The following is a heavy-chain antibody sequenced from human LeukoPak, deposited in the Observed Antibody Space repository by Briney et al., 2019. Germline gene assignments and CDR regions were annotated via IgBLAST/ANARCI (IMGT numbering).Heavy chain of an antibody. J-gene: IGHJ4*02. V-gene: IGHV1-18*01. CDR3: AREAYYYDSSGYYLPDY. Sequence: ASVKVSCKASGYTFTINGISWVRQAPGQGLEWMGWISADNGNTNYAQKFQGRLTMTTDTSTSTAYMELRSLRSDDTAVYYCAREAYYYDSSGYYLPDYWGQGTLVTASS. D-gene: IGHD3-22*01. CDR1: GYTFTING. CDR2: ISADNGNT.